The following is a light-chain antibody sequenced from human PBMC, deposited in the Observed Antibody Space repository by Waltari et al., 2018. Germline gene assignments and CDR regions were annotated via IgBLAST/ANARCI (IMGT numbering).Light chain of an antibody. J-gene: IGKJ4*01. CDR2: GAS. CDR1: QTITGSW. CDR3: QQYDGSVVT. V-gene: IGKV3-20*01. Sequence: EIVLTQSPGTLSVSPGERVTVSCRASQTITGSWLTWYHQKPVQATRLLIYGASNRAPGIPDRFSGSGSGTDFTLTISRLDPEDSAVYYCQQYDGSVVTFGGGTKVEIK.